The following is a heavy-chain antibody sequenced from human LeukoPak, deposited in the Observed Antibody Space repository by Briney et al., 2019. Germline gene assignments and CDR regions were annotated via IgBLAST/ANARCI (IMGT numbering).Heavy chain of an antibody. D-gene: IGHD3-10*02. CDR3: AELGITMIGGV. CDR2: ISGSNNYK. Sequence: GGSLRLSCAASGFIFSSYSMNWVRQAPGKGLEWVSSISGSNNYKYHADSVKGRFTVSRDNAKNSLFLQMNSLRAEDTAVYYCAELGITMIGGVWGKGTTVTISS. J-gene: IGHJ6*04. CDR1: GFIFSSYS. V-gene: IGHV3-21*01.